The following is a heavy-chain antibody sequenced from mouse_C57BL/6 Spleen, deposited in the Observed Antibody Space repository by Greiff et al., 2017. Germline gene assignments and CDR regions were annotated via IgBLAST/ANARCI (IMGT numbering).Heavy chain of an antibody. CDR1: GYAFSSYW. Sequence: VQLVESGAELVKPGASVKISCKASGYAFSSYWMNWVKQRPGKGLEWIGQIYPGDGDTNYNGKFKGKATLTADKSSSTAYMQLSSLTSEDSAVYFCARGYGSNSYYAMDYWGQGTSVTVSS. CDR2: IYPGDGDT. CDR3: ARGYGSNSYYAMDY. J-gene: IGHJ4*01. V-gene: IGHV1-80*01. D-gene: IGHD1-1*01.